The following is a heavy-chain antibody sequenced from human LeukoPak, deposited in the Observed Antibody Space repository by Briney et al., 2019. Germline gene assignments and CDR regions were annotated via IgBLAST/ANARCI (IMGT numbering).Heavy chain of an antibody. V-gene: IGHV4-4*07. J-gene: IGHJ5*02. CDR1: GGSISSYY. CDR3: ARDFKRKEWFGDRNWFDP. D-gene: IGHD3-10*01. Sequence: SETLSLTCTVSGGSISSYYWSWIRQPAGKGLEWIGRIYTSGSTNHNPSLKSRVTMSVDTSKNQFSLKLSSVTAADTAVYYCARDFKRKEWFGDRNWFDPWGQGTLVTVSS. CDR2: IYTSGST.